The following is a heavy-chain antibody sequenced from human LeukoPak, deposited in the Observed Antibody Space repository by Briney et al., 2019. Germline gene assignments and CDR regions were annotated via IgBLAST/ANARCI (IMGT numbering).Heavy chain of an antibody. V-gene: IGHV1-2*02. D-gene: IGHD3-10*01. Sequence: ASVKVSCKASGYTFSGAGWYLYWLRQAPGQGLECMGWIHPNNGDTAYAQKFEGRVAMTRDTSISTAYMELRRLRPDDTAVYFCARDGPAQMVDLDYWGQGTLVTVSS. CDR1: GYTFSGAGWY. J-gene: IGHJ4*02. CDR2: IHPNNGDT. CDR3: ARDGPAQMVDLDY.